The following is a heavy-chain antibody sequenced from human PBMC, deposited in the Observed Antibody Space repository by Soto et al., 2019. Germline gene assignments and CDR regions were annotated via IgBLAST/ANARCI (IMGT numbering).Heavy chain of an antibody. Sequence: EVQLLESGGGVVQPGGSLRLSCAASGFTFSSYAMSWVRQAPGKGLEWVSGISGSGGNTYYADSVKGRFTISRDNSKNTLYLQMNSLRAEDTAVYYCAKGRVVVVEYFDYWCQGALVTVSS. D-gene: IGHD2-15*01. CDR3: AKGRVVVVEYFDY. V-gene: IGHV3-23*01. CDR2: ISGSGGNT. J-gene: IGHJ4*02. CDR1: GFTFSSYA.